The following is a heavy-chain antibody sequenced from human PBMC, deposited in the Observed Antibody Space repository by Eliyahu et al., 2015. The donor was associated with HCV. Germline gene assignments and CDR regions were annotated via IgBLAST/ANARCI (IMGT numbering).Heavy chain of an antibody. D-gene: IGHD3-22*01. V-gene: IGHV3-21*01. Sequence: EVQLVESGGGLVKPGGSLRLSCPASGFTFRPYSMNCVRXAPGKGLXWVSSISSSSSYIYYADSVKGRFTISRDNAKNSLYLQMNSLRAEDTAVYYCASSFDSSGYYYDFDYWGQGTMVTVSS. CDR2: ISSSSSYI. CDR1: GFTFRPYS. CDR3: ASSFDSSGYYYDFDY. J-gene: IGHJ4*02.